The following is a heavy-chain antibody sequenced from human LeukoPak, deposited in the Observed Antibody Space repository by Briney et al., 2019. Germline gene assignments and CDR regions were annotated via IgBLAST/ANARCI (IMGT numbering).Heavy chain of an antibody. CDR2: IGGRGGST. D-gene: IGHD3-16*01. Sequence: GGSLRLSCAGSGFTFSRSTMTWVRQAPGKGPEWVSAIGGRGGSTYYADSLGGRFTISRDNSKDMLYLQMNSLKVEDTATYYCGKEGGAWGQGTKVTVSS. V-gene: IGHV3-23*01. J-gene: IGHJ5*02. CDR1: GFTFSRST. CDR3: GKEGGA.